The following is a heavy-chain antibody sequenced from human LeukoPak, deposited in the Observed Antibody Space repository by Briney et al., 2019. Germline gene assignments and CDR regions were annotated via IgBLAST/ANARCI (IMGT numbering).Heavy chain of an antibody. Sequence: PSETLSLTCTVSGGSVSSGSYYWSWIRQPPGKGLEWIGYISFSGNTNYNPSLKSRVTISVDTSKKQFSLNLSSVTAADTAVYYCARDGRLYDSYFDYWGQGILVTVSS. CDR2: ISFSGNT. CDR3: ARDGRLYDSYFDY. D-gene: IGHD5/OR15-5a*01. V-gene: IGHV4-61*01. J-gene: IGHJ4*02. CDR1: GGSVSSGSYY.